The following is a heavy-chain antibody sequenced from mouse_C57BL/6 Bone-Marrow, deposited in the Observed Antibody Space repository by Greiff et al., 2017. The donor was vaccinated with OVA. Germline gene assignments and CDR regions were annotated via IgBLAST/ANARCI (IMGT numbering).Heavy chain of an antibody. CDR3: ARQGAYYYGSRGYFDV. Sequence: QVQLQQPGAELVKPGASVKMSCKASGYTFTSYWITWVKQRPGHPPPPPPPPSPRRGSTNYNEKFQSKATLTVDTSSSTAYMQLSSLTSEDSAVYYCARQGAYYYGSRGYFDVWGTGTTVTVSS. CDR2: PSPRRGST. CDR1: GYTFTSYW. D-gene: IGHD1-1*01. V-gene: IGHV1-55*01. J-gene: IGHJ1*03.